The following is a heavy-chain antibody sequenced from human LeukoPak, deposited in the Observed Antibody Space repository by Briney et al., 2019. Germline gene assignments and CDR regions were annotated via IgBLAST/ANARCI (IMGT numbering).Heavy chain of an antibody. D-gene: IGHD2-2*02. CDR3: ARLRFQIVPAAIYRRFDY. J-gene: IGHJ4*02. CDR1: GGSISSSNW. Sequence: PSGTLSLTCAVSGGSISSSNWWSWVRQPPGKGLEWIGEIYHSGSTNYNPSLKSRVTISVDTSKNQSSLKLSSVTAADTAVYYCARLRFQIVPAAIYRRFDYWGQGTLVTVSS. CDR2: IYHSGST. V-gene: IGHV4-4*02.